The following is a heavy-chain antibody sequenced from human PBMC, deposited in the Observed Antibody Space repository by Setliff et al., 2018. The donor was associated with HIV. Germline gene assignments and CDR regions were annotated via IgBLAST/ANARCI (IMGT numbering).Heavy chain of an antibody. J-gene: IGHJ6*03. V-gene: IGHV4-39*02. CDR2: ICYGGST. CDR1: GGSINSRSYC. CDR3: AREGWSDHYYYYMDV. D-gene: IGHD2-15*01. Sequence: SETLSLTCTVSGGSINSRSYCWGWIRQPPGKGLEWIGSICYGGSTYYSPSLKNRVTVSVDTSKNQFSLKLTSVTAADTAVYYCAREGWSDHYYYYMDVWDKGTTVTVSS.